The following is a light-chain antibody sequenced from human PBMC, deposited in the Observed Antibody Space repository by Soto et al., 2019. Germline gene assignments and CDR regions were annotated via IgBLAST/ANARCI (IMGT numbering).Light chain of an antibody. CDR3: AAWDDSLKGVV. V-gene: IGLV1-36*01. J-gene: IGLJ2*01. CDR1: SSNIGNNA. Sequence: QSVLTQPPSVSEAPRQRVTISCSGGSSNIGNNAVSWYQQLPGKAPKLLIYSDDLLPSGVSDRFSGSKSGTSASLAISGLQSEDEADYYCAAWDDSLKGVVFGGGTKLTV. CDR2: SDD.